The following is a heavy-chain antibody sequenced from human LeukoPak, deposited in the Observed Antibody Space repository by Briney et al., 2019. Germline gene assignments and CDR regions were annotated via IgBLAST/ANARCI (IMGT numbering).Heavy chain of an antibody. Sequence: PRASVKVSCKASGYTFTSYGISWVRQAPGQGLEWMGWISAYNGNTNYAQELQGRVTMTTDTSTSTAYMELRSLRSDDTAVYYCAREYCSSTSCYPRPYYYYGMDVWGQGTTVTVSS. V-gene: IGHV1-18*01. J-gene: IGHJ6*02. CDR1: GYTFTSYG. CDR3: AREYCSSTSCYPRPYYYYGMDV. CDR2: ISAYNGNT. D-gene: IGHD2-2*01.